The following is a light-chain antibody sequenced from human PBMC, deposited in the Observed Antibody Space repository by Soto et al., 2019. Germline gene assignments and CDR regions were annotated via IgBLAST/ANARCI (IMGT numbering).Light chain of an antibody. Sequence: QSVLTQPASMSGSPGQSITFSCTGTSSDVGSSNLVSWYQQHPGKAPKLLIYEVSKRPSGVSNRFSGSKSGNTASLTISGLQAEDEADYYGCSYAGSSTHVFGTGTKLTVL. CDR1: SSDVGSSNL. CDR2: EVS. V-gene: IGLV2-23*02. J-gene: IGLJ1*01. CDR3: CSYAGSSTHV.